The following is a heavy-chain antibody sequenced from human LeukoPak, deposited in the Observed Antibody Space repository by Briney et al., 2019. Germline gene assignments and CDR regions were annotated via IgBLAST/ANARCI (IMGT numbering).Heavy chain of an antibody. Sequence: GGSLRLSCAVSGFTFSGHWMFWVRQAPGKGLVWVSSTNSDGSSTGYTDSVKGRFTVSRDNSKNTLYLQMNSLRAEDTGVYYCAELGITMVGGVWGKGTTVTISS. CDR2: TNSDGSST. CDR1: GFTFSGHW. V-gene: IGHV3-74*01. CDR3: AELGITMVGGV. D-gene: IGHD3-10*02. J-gene: IGHJ6*04.